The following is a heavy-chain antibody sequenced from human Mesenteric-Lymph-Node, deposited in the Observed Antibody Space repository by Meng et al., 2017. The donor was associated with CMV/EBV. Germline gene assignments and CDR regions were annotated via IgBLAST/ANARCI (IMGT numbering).Heavy chain of an antibody. CDR3: ARHQRWLKSEGGFNY. J-gene: IGHJ4*02. Sequence: VQLQQVGSGLLTASETLSLTCAVYGGSFSGYYWSWIRQPPGKGLEWIGEINHSGSTNYNPSLKSRVTISVDTSKNQFSLKLSSVTAADTAVYYCARHQRWLKSEGGFNYWGQGTLVTVSS. CDR2: INHSGST. D-gene: IGHD4-23*01. CDR1: GGSFSGYY. V-gene: IGHV4-34*01.